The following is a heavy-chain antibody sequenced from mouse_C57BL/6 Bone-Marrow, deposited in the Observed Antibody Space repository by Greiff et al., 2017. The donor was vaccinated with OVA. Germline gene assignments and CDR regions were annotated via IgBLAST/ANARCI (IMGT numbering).Heavy chain of an antibody. V-gene: IGHV1-15*01. J-gene: IGHJ1*03. CDR3: TKGSSSSCFDV. CDR1: GYTFTDYE. CDR2: IDPETGGT. Sequence: QVQLQQSGAELVRPGASVTLSCKASGYTFTDYEMHWVKQTPVHGLEWIGAIDPETGGTAYNQKFKGKDILTADKSSITADMRLRSLTSEDTAFYYCTKGSSSSCFDVWGTGTTVTVSS. D-gene: IGHD1-1*01.